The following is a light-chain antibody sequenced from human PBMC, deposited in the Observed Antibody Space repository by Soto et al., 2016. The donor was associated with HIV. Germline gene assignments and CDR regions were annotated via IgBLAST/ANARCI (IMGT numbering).Light chain of an antibody. J-gene: IGLJ3*02. CDR1: KIGSKS. CDR3: QVWLSSSDQWV. CDR2: DDT. Sequence: SYELTQPPSVSVAPGKTARITCGGNKIGSKSVHWYQQKSGQAPVLLIYDDTDRPSGIPERFSGSNFENTATLTINRVEVGDEADYYCQVWLSSSDQWVFGGGTKLTVL. V-gene: IGLV3-21*04.